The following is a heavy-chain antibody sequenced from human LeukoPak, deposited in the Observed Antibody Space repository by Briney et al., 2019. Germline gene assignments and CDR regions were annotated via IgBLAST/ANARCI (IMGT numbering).Heavy chain of an antibody. CDR3: ARGSRGDSSGYYYGMGDDY. V-gene: IGHV4-30-4*08. CDR1: GGSVSSGGFH. Sequence: PSETLSLTCTVSGGSVSSGGFHWSWIRQPPGKGLEWIGYIYYSGSTYYNPSLKSRVTISVDTSKNQFSLKLSSVTAADTAVYYCARGSRGDSSGYYYGMGDDYWGQGTLVTVSS. CDR2: IYYSGST. J-gene: IGHJ4*02. D-gene: IGHD3-22*01.